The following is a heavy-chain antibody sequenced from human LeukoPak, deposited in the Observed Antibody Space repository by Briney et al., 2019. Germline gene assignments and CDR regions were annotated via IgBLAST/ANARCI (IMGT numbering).Heavy chain of an antibody. CDR3: ARFSGDFEDSSGAFDI. Sequence: GASVKVSYKASGYTFTSYAMNWVRQAPGQGLEWMGWINTNTGNPTYAQGFTGRFVFSLDTSVSTAYLQISSLKAEDTAVYYCARFSGDFEDSSGAFDIWGQGTMVTVSS. CDR2: INTNTGNP. J-gene: IGHJ3*02. D-gene: IGHD3-22*01. CDR1: GYTFTSYA. V-gene: IGHV7-4-1*02.